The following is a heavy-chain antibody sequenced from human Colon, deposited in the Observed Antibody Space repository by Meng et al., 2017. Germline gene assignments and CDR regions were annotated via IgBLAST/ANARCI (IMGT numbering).Heavy chain of an antibody. D-gene: IGHD1-26*01. J-gene: IGHJ4*02. CDR3: ARGRGSYSSIDF. CDR1: GGSFSGYY. CDR2: VYYTGSA. Sequence: QVDIQQGGAGLLKPSETMSLTFAVYGGSFSGYYWSWIRQTPGKGLEWIGYVYYTGSANYNPSLKSRVTISVDTSKNHFSLNLTSVTAADTAVYYCARGRGSYSSIDFWGQGTLVTVSS. V-gene: IGHV4-34*11.